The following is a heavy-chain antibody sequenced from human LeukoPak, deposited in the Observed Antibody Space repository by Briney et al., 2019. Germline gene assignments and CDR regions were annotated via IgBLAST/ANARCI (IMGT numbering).Heavy chain of an antibody. D-gene: IGHD1-14*01. CDR3: AKELSATTFDAYDI. CDR2: VSGGGGTT. V-gene: IGHV3-23*01. CDR1: GFTFSSYA. J-gene: IGHJ3*02. Sequence: PGGSLRLSCAASGFTFSSYAMSWVRQAPGKGLEWVSAVSGGGGTTYYADSVKGRFTISRDNSKNTLYLQMNSLRAEDTAIYYCAKELSATTFDAYDIWGRGTMVTVSS.